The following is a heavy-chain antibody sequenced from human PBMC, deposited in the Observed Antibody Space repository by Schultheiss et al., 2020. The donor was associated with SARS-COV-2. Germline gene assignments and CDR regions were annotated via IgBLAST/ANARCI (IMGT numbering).Heavy chain of an antibody. V-gene: IGHV1-18*01. CDR2: INPNSDGT. Sequence: ASVKVSCKASGYTFTSYGISWVRQAPGQGLEWMGWINPNSDGTNYAQKLQGRITITKDTSTSTAYMELRSLSSQDTAVYYCTRVMGDNDYGDWFDPWCQGTLVTVAS. CDR1: GYTFTSYG. D-gene: IGHD4-17*01. CDR3: TRVMGDNDYGDWFDP. J-gene: IGHJ5*02.